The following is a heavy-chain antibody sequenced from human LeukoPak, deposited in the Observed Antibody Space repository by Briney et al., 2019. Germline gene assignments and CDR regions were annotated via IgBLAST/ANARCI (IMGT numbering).Heavy chain of an antibody. D-gene: IGHD3-22*01. CDR2: IYTSGST. CDR1: GGSISSYY. Sequence: SETLSLTCTVSGGSISSYYWSWIRQPAGKGLEWIGRIYTSGSTNYNPSLKSRVTMSVDTSENQFSLKLSSVTAADTAVYYCARDRYYYDSSGYPSDAFDIWGQGTMVTVSS. J-gene: IGHJ3*02. V-gene: IGHV4-4*07. CDR3: ARDRYYYDSSGYPSDAFDI.